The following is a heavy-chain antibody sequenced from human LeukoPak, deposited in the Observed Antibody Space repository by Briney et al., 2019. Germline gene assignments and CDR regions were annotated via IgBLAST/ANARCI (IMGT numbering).Heavy chain of an antibody. V-gene: IGHV4-59*01. Sequence: SETLSLTCTVPGGSISSYYWSWIRQPPGKGLEWIGYIYYTGSTNYNPSLKSRVTISADTSKNQFSLKQSSVTAADTAVYYCAALWFGDPETPHDYWGQGTLVTVSS. CDR2: IYYTGST. J-gene: IGHJ4*02. CDR1: GGSISSYY. CDR3: AALWFGDPETPHDY. D-gene: IGHD3-10*01.